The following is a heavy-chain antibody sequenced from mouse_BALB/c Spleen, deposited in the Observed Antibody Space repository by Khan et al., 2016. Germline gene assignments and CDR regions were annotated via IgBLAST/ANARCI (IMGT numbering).Heavy chain of an antibody. CDR1: GYAFSIYW. J-gene: IGHJ2*01. Sequence: VQLQESGAELVRPGSSVKISCKASGYAFSIYWMNWVKQRPGQGLEWIGQIYPGDGDTDYNGKFKDKATLTADKSSSTAYMQLSSLTSEDSAVYFCAGSGYGYDYWGQGTTLTVSS. V-gene: IGHV1-80*01. CDR2: IYPGDGDT. D-gene: IGHD2-2*01. CDR3: AGSGYGYDY.